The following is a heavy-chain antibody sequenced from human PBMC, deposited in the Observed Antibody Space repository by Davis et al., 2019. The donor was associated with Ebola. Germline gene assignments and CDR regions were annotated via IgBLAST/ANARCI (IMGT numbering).Heavy chain of an antibody. D-gene: IGHD6-6*01. CDR3: ARWSSGRTSSASYYYIDV. J-gene: IGHJ6*03. CDR2: INEDGSDK. Sequence: GESLTISCAASGFTLRNYWMGWVRQAPGKGLEWVGNINEDGSDKYYVDSVKGRFTISRDNIKTSLSLQMTGLRAEDSAVYYCARWSSGRTSSASYYYIDVWGKGTTVTVSS. V-gene: IGHV3-7*01. CDR1: GFTLRNYW.